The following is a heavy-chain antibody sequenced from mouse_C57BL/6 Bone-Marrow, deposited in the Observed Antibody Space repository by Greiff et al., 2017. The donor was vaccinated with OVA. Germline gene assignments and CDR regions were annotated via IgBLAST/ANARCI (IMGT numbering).Heavy chain of an antibody. CDR1: GFTFSSYA. D-gene: IGHD1-1*01. CDR2: ISSGGDYI. V-gene: IGHV5-9-1*02. J-gene: IGHJ2*01. Sequence: EVQLQESGEGLVKPGGSLKLSCAASGFTFSSYAMSWVRQTPEKRLEWVAYISSGGDYIYYADTVKGRFTISRDNARNTLYLQMSSLKSEDTAMYYCTRALITTVGGTFDYWGQGTTLTVSS. CDR3: TRALITTVGGTFDY.